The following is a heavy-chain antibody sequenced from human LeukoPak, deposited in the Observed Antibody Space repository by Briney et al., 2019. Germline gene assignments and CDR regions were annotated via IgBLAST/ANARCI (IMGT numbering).Heavy chain of an antibody. D-gene: IGHD6-19*01. J-gene: IGHJ4*02. CDR3: ARGRSSGSGHLNY. V-gene: IGHV4-34*01. CDR1: GESLSGFY. CDR2: INQSGSA. Sequence: PSETLSLTCAVYGESLSGFYWNWIRQPPGKGLEWIGEINQSGSANYNPSLKSRVTVSVGNFKSHFSLKLTFVTAADTGVYYCARGRSSGSGHLNYWGQGTLVTVSS.